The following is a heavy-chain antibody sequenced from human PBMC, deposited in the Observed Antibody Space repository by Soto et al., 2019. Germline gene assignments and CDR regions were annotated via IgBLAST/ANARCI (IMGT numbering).Heavy chain of an antibody. CDR3: TTRFTILGTFDY. CDR1: GFTFSNAW. CDR2: IKSKTDGGTT. Sequence: PGGSLRLSCAASGFTFSNAWMNWVRQAPGKGLEWVGRIKSKTDGGTTDYAAPVKGRFTILRDDSKNTLYLQMNSLKTEDTAVYYCTTRFTILGTFDYWGQGTLVTVSS. D-gene: IGHD3-3*01. V-gene: IGHV3-15*07. J-gene: IGHJ4*02.